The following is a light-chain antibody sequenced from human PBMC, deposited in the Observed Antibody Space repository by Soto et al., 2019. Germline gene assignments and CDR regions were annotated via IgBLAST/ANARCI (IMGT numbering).Light chain of an antibody. J-gene: IGKJ3*01. Sequence: EIVMTQSPATLSVSPGETATLSCRASQSISSNLAWYQQRPGQSPRLLIYGASTRATGIPARFSGSGSGTEFTLTISSLQSEDFAVYCCPQYATWPPFTFGPGTKVYIK. CDR2: GAS. V-gene: IGKV3-15*01. CDR1: QSISSN. CDR3: PQYATWPPFT.